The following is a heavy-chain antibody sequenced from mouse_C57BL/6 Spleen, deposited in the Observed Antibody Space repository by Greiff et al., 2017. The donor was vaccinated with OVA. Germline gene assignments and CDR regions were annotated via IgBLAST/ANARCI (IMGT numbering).Heavy chain of an antibody. J-gene: IGHJ4*01. V-gene: IGHV1-82*01. Sequence: LEESGPELVKPGASVKISCKASGYAFSSSWMNWVKQRPGKGLEWIGRIYPGDGDTNYNGKFKGKATLTADQSSSTAYMQLSSLTSEDSAVYFCARGDSNYVGGYYAMDYWGQGTSVTVSS. D-gene: IGHD2-5*01. CDR3: ARGDSNYVGGYYAMDY. CDR2: IYPGDGDT. CDR1: GYAFSSSW.